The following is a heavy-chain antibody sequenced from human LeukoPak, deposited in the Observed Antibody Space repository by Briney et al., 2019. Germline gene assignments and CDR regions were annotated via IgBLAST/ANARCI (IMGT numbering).Heavy chain of an antibody. Sequence: GGSLRLSCAASGFTFSSYPIHWVRQAPGKGLEWVAVISYDGSTKYYADSVKGRFTISRDNSKNTLYLQMNSLRAEDTAVYYCARSSGWYYFDYWGQGTLVTVSS. J-gene: IGHJ4*02. D-gene: IGHD6-19*01. CDR3: ARSSGWYYFDY. CDR2: ISYDGSTK. V-gene: IGHV3-30*04. CDR1: GFTFSSYP.